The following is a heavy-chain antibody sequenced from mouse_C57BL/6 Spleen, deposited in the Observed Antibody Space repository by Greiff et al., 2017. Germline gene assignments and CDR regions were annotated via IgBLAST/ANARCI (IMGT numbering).Heavy chain of an antibody. CDR3: ARGYYGDYAMDY. V-gene: IGHV5-12*01. CDR2: ISNGGGST. CDR1: GFTFSDYY. D-gene: IGHD1-1*01. J-gene: IGHJ4*01. Sequence: EVQRVESGGGLVQPGGSLKLSCAASGFTFSDYYMYWVRQTPEKRLEWVAYISNGGGSTYYPDTVKGRFTISRDNAKNTLYLQMSRLKSEDTAMYYCARGYYGDYAMDYWGQGTSVTVSS.